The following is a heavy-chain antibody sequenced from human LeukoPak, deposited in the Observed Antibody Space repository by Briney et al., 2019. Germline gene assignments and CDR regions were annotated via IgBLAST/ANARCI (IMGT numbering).Heavy chain of an antibody. Sequence: GGSLRPSCAASGFTFSSYAMSWVRQAPGRGLEWVSLISSTGGTTYYADSVKGRSTISRDNSENTLYLQMNSLRAEDTAVYYCSTSRPLQSFDCWGQGTLVTVSS. CDR1: GFTFSSYA. J-gene: IGHJ4*02. CDR2: ISSTGGTT. V-gene: IGHV3-23*01. D-gene: IGHD4-11*01. CDR3: STSRPLQSFDC.